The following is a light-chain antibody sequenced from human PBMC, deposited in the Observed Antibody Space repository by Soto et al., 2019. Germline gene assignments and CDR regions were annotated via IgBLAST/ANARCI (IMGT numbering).Light chain of an antibody. Sequence: DIQITLSPSTLPASVGDRVTITCRASQSISSWLAWYQQKPGKAHNLLIYDASSLESGVPSRFSGSGSGTEVTLTISSLQTDEFATYYCQQYNSYPLTFGGGTKWIS. CDR3: QQYNSYPLT. V-gene: IGKV1-5*01. CDR2: DAS. CDR1: QSISSW. J-gene: IGKJ4*01.